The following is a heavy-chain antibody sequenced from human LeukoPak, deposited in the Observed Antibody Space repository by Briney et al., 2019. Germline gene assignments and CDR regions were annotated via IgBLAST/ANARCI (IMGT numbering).Heavy chain of an antibody. V-gene: IGHV3-23*01. Sequence: GGSLRLSCAASGFTFSTYAVNWVRQAPGKGLEWVSTISGSGDSTYYADSVKGRFSISRDNSQNTVYLQVNSLRPEDTAVYYCAKDQIARGSGSYCDSWGQGTLVTVSS. CDR1: GFTFSTYA. CDR3: AKDQIARGSGSYCDS. J-gene: IGHJ5*01. CDR2: ISGSGDST. D-gene: IGHD3-10*01.